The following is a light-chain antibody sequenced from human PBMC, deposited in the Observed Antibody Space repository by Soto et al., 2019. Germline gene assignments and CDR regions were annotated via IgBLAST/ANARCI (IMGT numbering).Light chain of an antibody. CDR3: QHYNSYSEA. Sequence: DIQMTPSPSHLSGSVGDRVTMTCRASQTISSWLAWYQQKPGKAPKLLIYKASTLKSGVPSRFSGSGSGTEFTLTISSLQPDDFATYYCQHYNSYSEAFGQGTKVDNK. CDR2: KAS. V-gene: IGKV1-5*03. CDR1: QTISSW. J-gene: IGKJ1*01.